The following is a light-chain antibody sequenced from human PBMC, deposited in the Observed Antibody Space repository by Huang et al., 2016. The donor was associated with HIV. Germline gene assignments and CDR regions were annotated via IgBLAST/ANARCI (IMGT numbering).Light chain of an antibody. V-gene: IGKV1-33*01. CDR3: QHYDNLPLT. CDR1: QDIPNY. J-gene: IGKJ4*01. Sequence: DIQMTQSPSSLSASVGDRVTITCQASQDIPNYLNWYQQKPGKSPKLLSYDASNLETVVPSRFSGSGSGTDFTFTISSLQPEDIATYYCQHYDNLPLTFGGGTKVEI. CDR2: DAS.